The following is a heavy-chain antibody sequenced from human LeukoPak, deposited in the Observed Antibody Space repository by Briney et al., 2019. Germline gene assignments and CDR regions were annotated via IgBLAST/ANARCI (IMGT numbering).Heavy chain of an antibody. J-gene: IGHJ4*02. CDR2: ISWSSGFI. D-gene: IGHD3-10*01. CDR1: GFIFDDCA. Sequence: GRSLRLSCAASGFIFDDCAMLWVRQAPGKGLEWVSGISWSSGFIGYADSVKGRFTISRENAKNSLYLQMNSLRTEDTALYYCAKDFGELSHFDYWGQGTLVTVSS. V-gene: IGHV3-9*01. CDR3: AKDFGELSHFDY.